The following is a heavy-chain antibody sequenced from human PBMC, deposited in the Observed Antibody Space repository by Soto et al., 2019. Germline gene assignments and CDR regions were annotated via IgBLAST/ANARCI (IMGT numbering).Heavy chain of an antibody. J-gene: IGHJ4*02. V-gene: IGHV4-34*01. CDR1: GFTLGIYG. CDR3: AREVVN. CDR2: INHSGST. Sequence: VQLLESGGGLIQPGGSLRLSCAASGFTLGIYGMGWVRQAPGKGLEWIGEINHSGSTNYNPSLKSRVTISVDTSKNQFSLKLSSVTAADTAVYYCAREVVNWGQGTLVTVSS.